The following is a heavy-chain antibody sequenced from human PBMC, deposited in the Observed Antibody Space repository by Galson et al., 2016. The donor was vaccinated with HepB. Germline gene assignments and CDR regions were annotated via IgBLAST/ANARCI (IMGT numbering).Heavy chain of an antibody. J-gene: IGHJ3*01. V-gene: IGHV3-33*06. CDR2: IWKDGTTK. D-gene: IGHD3-10*01. CDR3: ANHGEITRALDV. Sequence: SLRLSCAASGFSFSSYGMHWIRQAPGKGLEWVAVIWKDGTTKYYADSVKGRFTISRDNSKNTLYLQVNSLGAEDTALYHCANHGEITRALDVWGQGTMVTVSS. CDR1: GFSFSSYG.